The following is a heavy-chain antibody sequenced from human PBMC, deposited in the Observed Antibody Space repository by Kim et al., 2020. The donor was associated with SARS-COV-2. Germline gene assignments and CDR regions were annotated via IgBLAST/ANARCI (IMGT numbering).Heavy chain of an antibody. CDR2: VSGSGDFT. D-gene: IGHD3-22*01. CDR1: GFTFSTYA. CDR3: AKDLDSSGYVGCNFDY. J-gene: IGHJ4*02. Sequence: GGSLRLSCAASGFTFSTYAMSWVRQAPGKGLEWVSGVSGSGDFTCYADSVKGRFTISRDNSKNKLYLQMNSLRAEDTAVYYCAKDLDSSGYVGCNFDYWGQGTLVTVSS. V-gene: IGHV3-23*01.